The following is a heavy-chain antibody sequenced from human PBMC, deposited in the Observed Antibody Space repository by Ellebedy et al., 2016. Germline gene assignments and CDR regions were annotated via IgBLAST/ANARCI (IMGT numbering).Heavy chain of an antibody. J-gene: IGHJ4*02. CDR1: GFTFSSYA. D-gene: IGHD1-14*01. V-gene: IGHV3-30-3*01. Sequence: GESLKISCAASGFTFSSYAMHWVRQAPGKGLEWVAVISYDGSNKYYADSVKGRFTISRDNSKNTLYLQMNSLRAEDTAVYYCARLSIRTHPPTGCYWGQGTLVTVSS. CDR3: ARLSIRTHPPTGCY. CDR2: ISYDGSNK.